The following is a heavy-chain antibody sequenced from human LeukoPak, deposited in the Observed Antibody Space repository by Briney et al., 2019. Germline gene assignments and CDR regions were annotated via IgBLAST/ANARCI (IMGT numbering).Heavy chain of an antibody. CDR1: GGSFSGHY. D-gene: IGHD3-16*01. CDR3: ARAPSNVWGSYDS. J-gene: IGHJ4*02. CDR2: INHSGST. V-gene: IGHV4-34*01. Sequence: SETLSLTCAVYGGSFSGHYWTWIRQTPGKGLEWIGEINHSGSTNSNLSLKSRVAISVGMSKNQFSLKVTSVTAADSAVYYCARAPSNVWGSYDSWGQGTPVTVSS.